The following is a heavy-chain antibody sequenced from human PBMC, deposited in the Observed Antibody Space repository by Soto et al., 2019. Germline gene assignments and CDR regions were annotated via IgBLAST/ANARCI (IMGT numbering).Heavy chain of an antibody. J-gene: IGHJ6*02. CDR2: IIPIFGTA. CDR3: ARGGKYYDFWSGYYTGYYYYGMDV. V-gene: IGHV1-69*13. CDR1: GGTFSSYA. Sequence: SVNVSCKASGGTFSSYAISWVRQAPGQGLEWMGGIIPIFGTANYAQKFQGRVTITADESTSTAYMEPSSLRSEDTAVYYCARGGKYYDFWSGYYTGYYYYGMDVWG. D-gene: IGHD3-3*01.